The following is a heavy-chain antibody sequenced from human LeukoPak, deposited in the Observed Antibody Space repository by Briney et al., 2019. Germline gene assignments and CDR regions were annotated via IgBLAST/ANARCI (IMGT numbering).Heavy chain of an antibody. Sequence: GGSLRLSCAASGFTFSSHAMSWVRQAPGKGLEWVSAISGSGGSTYYADSVKGRFTISRDKSKNTLYLQMNSLRAEDTAVYYCARDPDYYDSSGYDYWGQGTLVTVSS. J-gene: IGHJ4*02. CDR2: ISGSGGST. CDR3: ARDPDYYDSSGYDY. D-gene: IGHD3-22*01. CDR1: GFTFSSHA. V-gene: IGHV3-23*01.